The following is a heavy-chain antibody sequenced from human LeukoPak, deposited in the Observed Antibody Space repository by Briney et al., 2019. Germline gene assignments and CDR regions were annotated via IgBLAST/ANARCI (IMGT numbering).Heavy chain of an antibody. D-gene: IGHD6-13*01. CDR3: AREGNRSSWYYFDY. V-gene: IGHV3-53*01. CDR1: GFTVSSNY. CDR2: IYSGGST. J-gene: IGHJ4*02. Sequence: GGFLRLFCAASGFTVSSNYMSWDRQAPGKGLEWVSVIYSGGSTYYADSVKGRFTISRDNSKNTLYLQMNSLRAEDTAVYYCAREGNRSSWYYFDYWGQGTLVTVSS.